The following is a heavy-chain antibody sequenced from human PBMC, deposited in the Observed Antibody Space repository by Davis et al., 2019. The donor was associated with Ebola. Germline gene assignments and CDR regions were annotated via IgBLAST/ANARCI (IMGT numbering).Heavy chain of an antibody. V-gene: IGHV3-64*02. Sequence: GESLKISCAASGFTFSSYAMHWVRQAPGKGLEYVSAISSNGGSTYYADSVKGRFTISRDNSKNTLYLQMGSLRAEDMAVYYCARGLYWPNYYYYGMDVWGQGTTVTVSS. CDR1: GFTFSSYA. J-gene: IGHJ6*02. CDR2: ISSNGGST. D-gene: IGHD2-8*02. CDR3: ARGLYWPNYYYYGMDV.